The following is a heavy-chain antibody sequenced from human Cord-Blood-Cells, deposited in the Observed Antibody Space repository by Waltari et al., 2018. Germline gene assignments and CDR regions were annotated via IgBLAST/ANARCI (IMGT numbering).Heavy chain of an antibody. Sequence: QVQLVQSGAEVKKPGASVKVSCKASGYTFTSYYMHWVRQAPGQGLEWMGIINPSVGSTSYAQKFQGRVTMTRDTSTSTVYMELSILRSEDTAVYYCARESDSSWYKGYFQHWGQGTLVTVSS. D-gene: IGHD6-13*01. CDR1: GYTFTSYY. J-gene: IGHJ1*01. V-gene: IGHV1-46*01. CDR2: INPSVGST. CDR3: ARESDSSWYKGYFQH.